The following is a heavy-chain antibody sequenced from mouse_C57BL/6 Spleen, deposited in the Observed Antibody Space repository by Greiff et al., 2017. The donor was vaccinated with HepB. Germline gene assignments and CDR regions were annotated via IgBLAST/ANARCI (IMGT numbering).Heavy chain of an antibody. J-gene: IGHJ2*01. Sequence: DVHLVESGGGLVKPGGSLKLSCAASGFTFSSYAMSWVRQTPEKRLEWVATISDGGSYTYYPDNVKGRFTISRDNAKNNLYLQMSHLKSEDTAMYYCARGANWDLYYFDYWGQGTTLTVSS. CDR2: ISDGGSYT. D-gene: IGHD4-1*01. V-gene: IGHV5-4*01. CDR1: GFTFSSYA. CDR3: ARGANWDLYYFDY.